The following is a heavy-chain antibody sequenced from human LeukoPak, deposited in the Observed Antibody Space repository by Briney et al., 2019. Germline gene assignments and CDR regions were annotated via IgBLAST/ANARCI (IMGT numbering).Heavy chain of an antibody. CDR1: GGTFSSYA. Sequence: ASVKVSCKASGGTFSSYAISWVRQAPGQGLEWMGGIIPIFGTANYAQKFQGRVTITADTSTSTAYMELRSLRSDDTAVYYCARDHFFYYDSSGAPFDYWGQGTLVTVSS. CDR3: ARDHFFYYDSSGAPFDY. CDR2: IIPIFGTA. D-gene: IGHD3-22*01. V-gene: IGHV1-69*06. J-gene: IGHJ4*02.